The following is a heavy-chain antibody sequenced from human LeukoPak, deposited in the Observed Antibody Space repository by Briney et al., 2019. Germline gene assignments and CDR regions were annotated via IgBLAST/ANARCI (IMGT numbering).Heavy chain of an antibody. CDR3: AKDGGQWLVQYNWFDP. D-gene: IGHD6-19*01. CDR2: ISYDGSNK. J-gene: IGHJ5*02. CDR1: GFAFSGSA. Sequence: GGSLRLSCAASGFAFSGSALHWVRQAPGKGLEWVALISYDGSNKYYADSVKGRFTISRDNSKNTLYLQMNSLRAEDTAVYYCAKDGGQWLVQYNWFDPWGQGTLVTVSS. V-gene: IGHV3-30-3*01.